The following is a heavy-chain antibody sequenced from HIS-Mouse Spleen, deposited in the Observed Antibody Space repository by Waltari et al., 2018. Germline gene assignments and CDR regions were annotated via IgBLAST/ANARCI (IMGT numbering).Heavy chain of an antibody. D-gene: IGHD1-26*01. CDR1: GFTFRSYS. J-gene: IGHJ4*02. CDR3: ARGPYIVGATTGIDY. CDR2: ISSSTSTI. V-gene: IGHV3-48*01. Sequence: EVQLVESGGGLVQPGGSLRLSCAASGFTFRSYSMNWVRKAPGKGLEWVSYISSSTSTIYDAYSVKGRFTISRDNAKNSLYLQMNSLRAEDTAVYYCARGPYIVGATTGIDYWGQGTLVTVSS.